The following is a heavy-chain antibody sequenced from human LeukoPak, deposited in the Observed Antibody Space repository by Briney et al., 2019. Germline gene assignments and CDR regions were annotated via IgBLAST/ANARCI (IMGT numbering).Heavy chain of an antibody. J-gene: IGHJ6*02. CDR3: AKGGGSSWSRYYYGMDV. CDR1: GFTFSDYY. CDR2: ISGSGGST. V-gene: IGHV3-23*01. Sequence: GGSLRLSCAASGFTFSDYYMSWVRQAPGKGLEWVSAISGSGGSTYYADSVKGRFTISRDNSKNTLYLQMNSLRAEDTAVYYCAKGGGSSWSRYYYGMDVWGQGTTVTVSS. D-gene: IGHD6-13*01.